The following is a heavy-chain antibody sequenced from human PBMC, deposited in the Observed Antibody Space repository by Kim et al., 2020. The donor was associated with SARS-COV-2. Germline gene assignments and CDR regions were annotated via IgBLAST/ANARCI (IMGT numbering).Heavy chain of an antibody. D-gene: IGHD6-19*01. CDR2: IYTSGST. J-gene: IGHJ4*02. CDR1: GGSISSGSYY. V-gene: IGHV4-61*02. CDR3: ARGPRRGGWHYYFDY. Sequence: SETLSLTCTVSGGSISSGSYYWSWIRQPAGKGLEWIGRIYTSGSTNYNPSLKSRVTISVDTSKNQFSLKLSSVTAADTAVYYCARGPRRGGWHYYFDYWGQGTLVTVSS.